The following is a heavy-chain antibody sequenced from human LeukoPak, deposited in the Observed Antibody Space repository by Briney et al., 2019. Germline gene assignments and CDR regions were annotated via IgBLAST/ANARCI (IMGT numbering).Heavy chain of an antibody. CDR2: INSDGSST. V-gene: IGHV3-74*01. CDR3: ASKRWLQSSFDY. Sequence: GGSLRLSCAASGFTFSSYWMHWVRQTPGKGLVWVSRINSDGSSTSSADSVKGRFTISRDNAKNTVYLQMNSLRAEDTAVYYCASKRWLQSSFDYWGQGTLVTVSS. CDR1: GFTFSSYW. J-gene: IGHJ4*02. D-gene: IGHD5-24*01.